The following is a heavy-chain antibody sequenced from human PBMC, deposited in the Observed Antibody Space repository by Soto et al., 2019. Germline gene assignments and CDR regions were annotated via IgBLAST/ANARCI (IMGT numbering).Heavy chain of an antibody. D-gene: IGHD3-22*01. CDR2: IYYSGST. Sequence: PSETLSLTCTVSSDSIRSYHWSWIRQPPGKGLEWIGYIYYSGSTYYNPSLKSRVTISVDTSKNQFSLKLSSVTAADTAVYYCASIPGKYYYDSSGYYGYWGQGTLVTVSS. V-gene: IGHV4-59*06. CDR3: ASIPGKYYYDSSGYYGY. CDR1: SDSIRSYH. J-gene: IGHJ4*02.